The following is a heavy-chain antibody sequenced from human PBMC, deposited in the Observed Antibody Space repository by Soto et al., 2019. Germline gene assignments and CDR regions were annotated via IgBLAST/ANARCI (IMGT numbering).Heavy chain of an antibody. D-gene: IGHD1-26*01. V-gene: IGHV3-48*02. CDR1: GFTLSDYS. Sequence: EVQLVESGGGSVQPGGSLRLSCAASGFTLSDYSMNWVRQAPGKGLEWVSYISSSSSTIYYADSVKGRFTISRDNAKNSLYLQMNSLRDEDTAVYYCVRGRYSGGYYHYWGQGTLVTVSS. J-gene: IGHJ4*02. CDR2: ISSSSSTI. CDR3: VRGRYSGGYYHY.